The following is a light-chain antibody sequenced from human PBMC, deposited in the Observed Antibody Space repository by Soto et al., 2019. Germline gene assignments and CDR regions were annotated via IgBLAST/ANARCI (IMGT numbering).Light chain of an antibody. CDR2: EVS. CDR3: CSYTSVSTWV. Sequence: QSALTQPASVSGSPGQSIAISCTGTSSDVGGYNYVSWYQQHPGKAPKLIIYEVSNRPSGVSNRFSGSKSGNTASLTISGLQADDEADYYCCSYTSVSTWVFGGGTKLTVL. V-gene: IGLV2-14*01. J-gene: IGLJ3*02. CDR1: SSDVGGYNY.